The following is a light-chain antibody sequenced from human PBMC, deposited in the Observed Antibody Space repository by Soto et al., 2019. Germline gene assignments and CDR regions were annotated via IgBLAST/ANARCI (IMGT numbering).Light chain of an antibody. Sequence: EIVLTQSPGTLSLSPGERATLSCRASQSVRGNYLAWYQQKPGQAPRLLISGASSRASGIPDRFSGSGSGTDFTLTISRLEPEDFAVYYCQQHGFSLRTFGQGSKVEI. CDR1: QSVRGNY. V-gene: IGKV3-20*01. J-gene: IGKJ1*01. CDR3: QQHGFSLRT. CDR2: GAS.